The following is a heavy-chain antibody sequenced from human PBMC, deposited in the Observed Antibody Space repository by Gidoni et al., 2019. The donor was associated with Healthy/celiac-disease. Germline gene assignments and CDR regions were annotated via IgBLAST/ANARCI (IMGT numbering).Heavy chain of an antibody. J-gene: IGHJ6*02. D-gene: IGHD5-12*01. CDR3: AKDMFTGRWLQLHYYYGMDV. Sequence: EVQLVESGGVVVQPGGSLRLSCAASGFTFDDYTMHWVRQAPGKGLEWVSLISWDGGSTYYADSVKCRFTISRDNSKNSLYLQMNSLRTEDTALYYCAKDMFTGRWLQLHYYYGMDVWGQGTTVTVSS. CDR1: GFTFDDYT. CDR2: ISWDGGST. V-gene: IGHV3-43*01.